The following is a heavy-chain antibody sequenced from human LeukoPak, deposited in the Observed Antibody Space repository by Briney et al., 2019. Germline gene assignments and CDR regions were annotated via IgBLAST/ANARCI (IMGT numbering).Heavy chain of an antibody. CDR1: EFTFSNYA. CDR2: FSDSATST. CDR3: AKIMNLGDYGGDPSDY. J-gene: IGHJ4*02. D-gene: IGHD4-17*01. Sequence: PGGSLRLSCAASEFTFSNYAMSWVRQAPGKGQGWVSFFSDSATSTYYADSVKGRFTISRDNSNYPLYLQMNSLRAEDTAVYYCAKIMNLGDYGGDPSDYWGQGTLVTVSS. V-gene: IGHV3-23*01.